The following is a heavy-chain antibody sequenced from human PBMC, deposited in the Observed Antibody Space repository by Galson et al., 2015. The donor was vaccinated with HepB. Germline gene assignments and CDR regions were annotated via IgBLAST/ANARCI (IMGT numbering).Heavy chain of an antibody. D-gene: IGHD6-19*01. Sequence: SVKVSCKASGGTFSSYAISWVRQAPGQGLEWMGGIIPIFGTANYAQNFQGRVTITADESTSTAYMELRSPRSEDTAVYYCAADDPYRNGWAYIYCFAMDVWGQGTHVTVSS. CDR3: AADDPYRNGWAYIYCFAMDV. J-gene: IGHJ6*01. CDR2: IIPIFGTA. CDR1: GGTFSSYA. V-gene: IGHV1-69*13.